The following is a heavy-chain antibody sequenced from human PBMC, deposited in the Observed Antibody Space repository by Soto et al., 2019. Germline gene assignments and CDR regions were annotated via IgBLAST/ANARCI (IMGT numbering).Heavy chain of an antibody. D-gene: IGHD3-22*01. Sequence: QVQLVQSGAEVQKPGSSVKVSCKASGGTFSSYAISWVRQAPGQGLEWMGGIIPIFGTANYAQKFQGRVTITADESTSTAYMELSSLRSEDTAVYYCARVPYDSSGPNPYGMDVWGQGTTVTVSS. J-gene: IGHJ6*02. V-gene: IGHV1-69*01. CDR2: IIPIFGTA. CDR3: ARVPYDSSGPNPYGMDV. CDR1: GGTFSSYA.